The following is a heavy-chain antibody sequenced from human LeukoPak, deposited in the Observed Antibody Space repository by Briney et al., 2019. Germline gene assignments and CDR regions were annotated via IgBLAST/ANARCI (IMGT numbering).Heavy chain of an antibody. CDR2: ISAYNGNT. V-gene: IGHV1-18*01. CDR1: GYTFTSYG. CDR3: ARDRDMYDFWSGYYPTHLFYYYYGMDV. J-gene: IGHJ6*02. Sequence: GASVKVSCKASGYTFTSYGISWVRQAPGQGLEWMGWISAYNGNTNYAQKLQGRVTMTTDTSTSTAYMELRSLRSDDTAVYYCARDRDMYDFWSGYYPTHLFYYYYGMDVWGQGTTVTVSS. D-gene: IGHD3-3*01.